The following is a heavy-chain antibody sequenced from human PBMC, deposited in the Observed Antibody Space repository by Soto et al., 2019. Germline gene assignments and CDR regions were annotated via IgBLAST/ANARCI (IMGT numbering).Heavy chain of an antibody. CDR2: IIPILGIA. J-gene: IGHJ4*02. CDR3: ASRYDSIDY. CDR1: VGTFSSYT. Sequence: VQLVQSGAEVKKPGSSVKVSCKASVGTFSSYTISWVRQAPGQGLEWMGRIIPILGIANYAQKYQGRFSITADNSASTAYMALSSFRSEDTAMYDCASRYDSIDYWGQGTLVTVSS. D-gene: IGHD3-22*01. V-gene: IGHV1-69*02.